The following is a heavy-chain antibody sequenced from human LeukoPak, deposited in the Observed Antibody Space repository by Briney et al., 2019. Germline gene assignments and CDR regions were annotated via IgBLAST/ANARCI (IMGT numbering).Heavy chain of an antibody. CDR1: GFTFSSYE. D-gene: IGHD6-13*01. CDR2: ISSSGSTI. CDR3: AREAFRSSWKKFDY. J-gene: IGHJ4*02. V-gene: IGHV3-48*03. Sequence: GGSLRLSRAASGFTFSSYEMNWVRQAPGKGLEWVSYISSSGSTIYYADSVKGRFTISRDNAKNSLYLQMNSLRAEDTAVYYCAREAFRSSWKKFDYWGQGTLVTVSS.